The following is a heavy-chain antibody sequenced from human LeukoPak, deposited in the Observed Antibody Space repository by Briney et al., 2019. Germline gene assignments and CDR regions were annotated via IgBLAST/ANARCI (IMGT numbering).Heavy chain of an antibody. J-gene: IGHJ6*02. Sequence: GGSLRLSCAASGFTFSSYAMNWVRQAPGKGLEWVAVISYDGSNKYYADSVKGRFTISRDNSKNTLYLQMNSLRAEDTAVYYCARGVLVIAAAGHYYYYGMGVWGQGTTVTVSS. D-gene: IGHD6-13*01. CDR3: ARGVLVIAAAGHYYYYGMGV. CDR2: ISYDGSNK. V-gene: IGHV3-30-3*01. CDR1: GFTFSSYA.